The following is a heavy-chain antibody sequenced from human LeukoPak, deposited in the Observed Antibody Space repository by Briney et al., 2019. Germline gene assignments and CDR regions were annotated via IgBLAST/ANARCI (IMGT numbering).Heavy chain of an antibody. D-gene: IGHD4-11*01. CDR1: GGSISSYY. J-gene: IGHJ5*02. V-gene: IGHV4-59*08. Sequence: SETLSLTCTVSGGSISSYYWSWIRQPPGKGLEWIGYIYYSGSTNYNPSLKSRVTISVDTSKNQFSLKLSSVTAADTAVYYCARAKGLQNPWFDPWGQGTLVTVSS. CDR3: ARAKGLQNPWFDP. CDR2: IYYSGST.